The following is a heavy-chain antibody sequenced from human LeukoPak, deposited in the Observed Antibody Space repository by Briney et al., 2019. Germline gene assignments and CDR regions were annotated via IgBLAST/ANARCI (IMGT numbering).Heavy chain of an antibody. D-gene: IGHD6-19*01. CDR3: ARGISSGWPFDY. CDR2: IYTSGST. CDR1: GGSISSYY. Sequence: SETLSLTCTVSGGSISSYYWSWIRQPAGMGLEWIGRIYTSGSTNYNPSLKSRVTMSVDTSKNQFSLKLSSVTAADTAVYYCARGISSGWPFDYWGQGTLVTVSS. V-gene: IGHV4-4*07. J-gene: IGHJ4*02.